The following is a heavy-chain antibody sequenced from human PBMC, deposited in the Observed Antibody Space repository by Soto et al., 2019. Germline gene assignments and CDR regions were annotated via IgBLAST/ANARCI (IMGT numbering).Heavy chain of an antibody. CDR1: GDSISTDY. CDR3: ARAAMGGSSWPFDY. Sequence: SETLSLTCTVSGDSISTDYWSWIRQSPGKGLEWIGFIYYGGSTNYNPSLKSRVTISVDKSKNQFSLKLSSVTAADTAVYYCARAAMGGSSWPFDYWGQGTLVTVSS. CDR2: IYYGGST. J-gene: IGHJ4*02. V-gene: IGHV4-59*12. D-gene: IGHD6-13*01.